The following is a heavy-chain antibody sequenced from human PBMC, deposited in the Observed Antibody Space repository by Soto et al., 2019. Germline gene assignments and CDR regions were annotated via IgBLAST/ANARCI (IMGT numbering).Heavy chain of an antibody. Sequence: TSETLSLTCTVSGGSVNTVGVCWTWIRQTPGTGLEWIGEINHSGSTNYNPSLKSRVTISVDTSKNQFSLKLTSVTAADTAVYYCARDKINGLCDYWGQGTLVTVS. D-gene: IGHD2-8*01. CDR1: GGSVNTVGVC. V-gene: IGHV4-34*01. J-gene: IGHJ4*02. CDR2: INHSGST. CDR3: ARDKINGLCDY.